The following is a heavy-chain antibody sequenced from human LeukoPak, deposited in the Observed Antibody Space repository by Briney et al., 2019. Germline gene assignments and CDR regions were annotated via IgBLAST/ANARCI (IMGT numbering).Heavy chain of an antibody. D-gene: IGHD3-22*01. Sequence: GGSLRLSCAASGFTFSDYYMSWIRQAPGKGLEWVSYISSSGSTIYYADSVKGRFTISRDNAKNSLYLQMNSLRAEDTAMYYCARVRGYYYDSSGSWTYYFDYWGQGTLVTVSS. CDR1: GFTFSDYY. CDR2: ISSSGSTI. J-gene: IGHJ4*02. CDR3: ARVRGYYYDSSGSWTYYFDY. V-gene: IGHV3-11*04.